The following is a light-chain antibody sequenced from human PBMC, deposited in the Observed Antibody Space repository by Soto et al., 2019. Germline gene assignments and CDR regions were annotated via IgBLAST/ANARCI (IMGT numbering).Light chain of an antibody. CDR1: QSVSSSY. CDR2: GAS. CDR3: QQYGSSPL. V-gene: IGKV3-20*01. Sequence: EIVLTQSPGTLSLSPGERATLSCRASQSVSSSYLAWYQQKPGQAPRLLIYGASSRAAGIPDRFSGSGSGTDFILTISRLEPDDFAVYYCQQYGSSPLFGQGTKLEIK. J-gene: IGKJ2*01.